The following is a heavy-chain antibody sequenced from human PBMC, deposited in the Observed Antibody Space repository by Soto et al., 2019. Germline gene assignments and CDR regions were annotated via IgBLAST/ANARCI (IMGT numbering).Heavy chain of an antibody. Sequence: PSETLSLTCTVSGGSISSGDYYWSWIRQPPGKGLEWIGYIYYSGSTHYNPSLKSRTTISVDRSRNQFSLQVSSVTAADTAVYYCAKNLPRTGRFDYWGQGTVVTVSS. V-gene: IGHV4-30-4*01. CDR2: IYYSGST. CDR3: AKNLPRTGRFDY. J-gene: IGHJ4*02. CDR1: GGSISSGDYY.